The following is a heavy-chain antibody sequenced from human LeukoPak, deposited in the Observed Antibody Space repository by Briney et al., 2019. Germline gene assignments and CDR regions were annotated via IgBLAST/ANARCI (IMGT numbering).Heavy chain of an antibody. CDR2: INSDGSST. CDR1: GFTFSSYW. CDR3: AGHDYYDSSGYPY. Sequence: GGSLRLSCAASGFTFSSYWMHWVRQAPGKGLVWVSRINSDGSSTTYADSVEGRFTISRDNAKNSLYLQMNSLRAEDTAVYYCAGHDYYDSSGYPYWGQGTLVTVSS. D-gene: IGHD3-22*01. V-gene: IGHV3-74*01. J-gene: IGHJ4*02.